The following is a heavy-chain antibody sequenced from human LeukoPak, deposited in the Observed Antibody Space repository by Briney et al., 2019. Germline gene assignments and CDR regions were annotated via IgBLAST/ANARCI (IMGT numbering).Heavy chain of an antibody. CDR1: GDSISGYY. V-gene: IGHV4-59*01. CDR3: ARDFCSSEACPFRDDAFDI. CDR2: IYSSGTT. Sequence: SETLSLTCTVSGDSISGYYWSWIRQPPGKGLEWIGYIYSSGTTNYNPSLKSRVSISIDTSKKQFSLKLSSVTAADTAMYYCARDFCSSEACPFRDDAFDIWGQGTKVTVSS. J-gene: IGHJ3*02. D-gene: IGHD2-2*01.